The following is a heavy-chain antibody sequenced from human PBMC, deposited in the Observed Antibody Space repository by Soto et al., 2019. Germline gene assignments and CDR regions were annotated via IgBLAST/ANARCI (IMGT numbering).Heavy chain of an antibody. CDR1: GFTFSTYA. CDR2: ISEDGVYT. CDR3: AKETSPNTYYAFDF. J-gene: IGHJ3*01. V-gene: IGHV3-23*01. Sequence: EVHLLETGGGLVQPGGSLRLSCTASGFTFSTYAMSWVRQAPGEGLEWVSSISEDGVYTDYADSVKGRFTISRDNSKNTLYVQMTSLRADDTAVYYCAKETSPNTYYAFDFWGQGTMVTVSS. D-gene: IGHD1-26*01.